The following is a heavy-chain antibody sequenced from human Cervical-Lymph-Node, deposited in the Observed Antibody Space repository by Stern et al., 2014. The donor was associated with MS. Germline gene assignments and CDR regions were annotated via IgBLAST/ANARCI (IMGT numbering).Heavy chain of an antibody. J-gene: IGHJ3*02. D-gene: IGHD3-22*01. CDR3: AAVPDYYDSSGYDAFDI. CDR1: GFTFTSSA. CDR2: ILVCSGNT. Sequence: QMQLVQSGPEVKKPGTSVKVSCKASGFTFTSSAVRWVRQAPGQRLEWIGWILVCSGNTNYAQKFPERVPLTTDMSTSTAYMELSSLRSEDTAVYYCAAVPDYYDSSGYDAFDIWGQGTMVTVSS. V-gene: IGHV1-58*01.